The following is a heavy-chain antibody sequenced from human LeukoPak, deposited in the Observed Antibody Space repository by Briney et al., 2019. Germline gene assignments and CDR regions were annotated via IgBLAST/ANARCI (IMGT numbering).Heavy chain of an antibody. CDR2: IYPGDSDT. Sequence: GEALEISCKGSGYRFTSYWIGWVRQMPGKGLEWMGIIYPGDSDTRYSPSFQGRVTISADKSISTAYLQWSSLKASDTAMYYCARQLAVSSINSDYWGQGTLVTVSS. CDR3: ARQLAVSSINSDY. CDR1: GYRFTSYW. V-gene: IGHV5-51*01. J-gene: IGHJ4*02. D-gene: IGHD2-8*02.